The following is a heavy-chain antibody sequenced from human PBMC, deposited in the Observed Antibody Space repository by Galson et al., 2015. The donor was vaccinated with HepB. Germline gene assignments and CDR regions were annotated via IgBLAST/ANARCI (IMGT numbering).Heavy chain of an antibody. CDR3: ARDGFCGGDCYSGFDY. CDR2: IWHDGSNK. Sequence: SLRLSCAASGFPFSIYGMHWVRQAPGKGLEWVAVIWHDGSNKNYADSVKGRFTISRDNSKNTLFLQMNSLRAEDTAVYYCARDGFCGGDCYSGFDYWGQGVLVTVSS. J-gene: IGHJ4*02. D-gene: IGHD2-21*01. CDR1: GFPFSIYG. V-gene: IGHV3-33*01.